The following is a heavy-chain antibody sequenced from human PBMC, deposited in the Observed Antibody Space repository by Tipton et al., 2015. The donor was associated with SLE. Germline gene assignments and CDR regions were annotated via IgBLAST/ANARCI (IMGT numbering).Heavy chain of an antibody. J-gene: IGHJ4*02. V-gene: IGHV4-61*02. CDR1: GGSISSGNYY. Sequence: TLSLTCTVSGGSISSGNYYWSWIRQSAGKGLEWIGRIYSSGSTNYNPSLKSRVSMSVDTSTNQFSLKMTSVTAADTAVYYCARSFDSGGYYDFWGQGTLVNASS. CDR3: ARSFDSGGYYDF. CDR2: IYSSGST. D-gene: IGHD3-22*01.